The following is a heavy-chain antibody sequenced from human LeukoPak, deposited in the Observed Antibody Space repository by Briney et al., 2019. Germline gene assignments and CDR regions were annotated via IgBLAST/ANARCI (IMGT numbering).Heavy chain of an antibody. CDR2: INADNGNT. V-gene: IGHV1-3*01. CDR1: GYTFTSYA. Sequence: ASVKVSCKASGYTFTSYAINWVRQAPGQRPEWMGWINADNGNTKYSQKSQGRVTITRDTSASTAYMELSSLRSEDTAVYYCARDLYYYDSSGYYPYYFDYWGQGTLVTVSS. D-gene: IGHD3-22*01. J-gene: IGHJ4*02. CDR3: ARDLYYYDSSGYYPYYFDY.